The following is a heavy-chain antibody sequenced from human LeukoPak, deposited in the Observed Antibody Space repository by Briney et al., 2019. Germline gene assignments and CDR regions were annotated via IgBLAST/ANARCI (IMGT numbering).Heavy chain of an antibody. J-gene: IGHJ5*02. CDR3: ARQAPRYSGYDRLLHFDP. CDR1: GGSISSSTYY. CDR2: IYYSGST. Sequence: PSETLSLTCTVYGGSISSSTYYWGWIRQPPGKGLEWIGSIYYSGSTYYNPSLRSRGTISVDTSKNQFSLKVSSVTAADTAVYYCARQAPRYSGYDRLLHFDPWGQGTLVTVSS. V-gene: IGHV4-39*01. D-gene: IGHD5-12*01.